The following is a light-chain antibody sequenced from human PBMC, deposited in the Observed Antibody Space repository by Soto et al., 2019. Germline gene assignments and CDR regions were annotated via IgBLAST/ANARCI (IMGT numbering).Light chain of an antibody. CDR3: CSYAGSHTYI. J-gene: IGLJ1*01. CDR2: DVS. Sequence: HSALTQPRSVSGSPGQSVTISCTGTSSDVGGYNYVSWYQQHPGKVPKLMIYDVSKRPSGVPDRFSGSKSGNTASLTISGLQAEDEADYYCCSYAGSHTYIFGSGTKLTVL. V-gene: IGLV2-11*01. CDR1: SSDVGGYNY.